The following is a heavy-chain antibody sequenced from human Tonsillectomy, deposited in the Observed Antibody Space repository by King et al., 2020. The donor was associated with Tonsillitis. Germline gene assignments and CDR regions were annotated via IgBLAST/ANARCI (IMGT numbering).Heavy chain of an antibody. J-gene: IGHJ4*02. CDR1: GFTFSSYG. Sequence: QLVQSGGGVVQPGRSLRLSCAASGFTFSSYGMHWVRQAPGKGREWVAVISSDGSNKYYADSVKGRFTISRDNSKNTQYLQMNSLSAEDTAVYYCAKSPIYHYGYIDYWVQGTLVTVSS. CDR3: AKSPIYHYGYIDY. D-gene: IGHD3-10*01. V-gene: IGHV3-30*18. CDR2: ISSDGSNK.